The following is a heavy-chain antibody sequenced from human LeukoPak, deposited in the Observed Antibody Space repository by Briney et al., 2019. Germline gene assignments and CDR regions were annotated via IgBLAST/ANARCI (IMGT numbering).Heavy chain of an antibody. CDR2: INEPGTWP. CDR1: GFTLSNYW. Sequence: PGESLTLSCAASGFTLSNYWVHWVRQAPGEGLVWVSRINEPGTWPTYEDSVRGRFTISRDNAKNTLYLQMNSLRAEDTAVYYCARQPDDFSGWNNGQDFFDYWGQGTLVTVSS. V-gene: IGHV3-74*03. J-gene: IGHJ4*02. D-gene: IGHD6-19*01. CDR3: ARQPDDFSGWNNGQDFFDY.